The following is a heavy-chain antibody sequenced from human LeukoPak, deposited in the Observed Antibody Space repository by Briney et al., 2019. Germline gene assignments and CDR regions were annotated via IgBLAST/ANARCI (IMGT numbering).Heavy chain of an antibody. V-gene: IGHV4-34*01. CDR2: INHSGST. D-gene: IGHD3-3*01. J-gene: IGHJ6*02. Sequence: SETLSLTCAVYGGSFSGYYWSWIRQPPGKGLEWIGEINHSGSTNYNPSLKSRVTISVDTAKNQFSLKLSSVTAADTAVYYCARALYYDFWSGYGYYYGMDVWGQGATVTVSS. CDR1: GGSFSGYY. CDR3: ARALYYDFWSGYGYYYGMDV.